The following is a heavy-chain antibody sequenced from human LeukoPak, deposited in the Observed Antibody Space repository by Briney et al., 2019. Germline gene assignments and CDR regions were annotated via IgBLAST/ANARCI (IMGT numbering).Heavy chain of an antibody. D-gene: IGHD2-15*01. CDR2: IYYSGST. V-gene: IGHV4-39*07. J-gene: IGHJ4*02. CDR3: ARQVVAAATTFDY. Sequence: SETLSLTCAVSGGSISSGGYSWSWIRQPPGKGLECIGSIYYSGSTYYNPSLKSRVTISVDTSKNQFSLKLRSVTAADTAVYYCARQVVAAATTFDYWGQGTLVTVSS. CDR1: GGSISSGGYS.